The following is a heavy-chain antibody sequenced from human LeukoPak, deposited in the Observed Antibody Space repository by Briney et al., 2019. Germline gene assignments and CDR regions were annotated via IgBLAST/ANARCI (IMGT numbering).Heavy chain of an antibody. CDR2: ISGNGAST. J-gene: IGHJ4*02. V-gene: IGHV3-43*02. D-gene: IGHD4-17*01. Sequence: PGGSLRLSCAASGFTFGDYAMHWVRQAPGKGLEWLSIISGNGASTDYAEYLKGRVAISRDNSKNSLSLQMNSLRAEDTALYYRAKDVDDFGDYVLDHWGQGTLVTVSS. CDR1: GFTFGDYA. CDR3: AKDVDDFGDYVLDH.